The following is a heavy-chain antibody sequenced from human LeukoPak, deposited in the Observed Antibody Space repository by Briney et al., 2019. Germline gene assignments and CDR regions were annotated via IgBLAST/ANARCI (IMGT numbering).Heavy chain of an antibody. D-gene: IGHD2-2*01. CDR2: ISAFNGNT. Sequence: ASVKVSCKASGYTFTSYGISWVRQAPGQGLEWMGWISAFNGNTNYAQKFQGRVTMSTDTPTTTAYMELRSLRTDDTAVYYCARDLDIVVVRGALRHYGVDVWGQGTTVTVSS. J-gene: IGHJ6*02. CDR3: ARDLDIVVVRGALRHYGVDV. V-gene: IGHV1-18*01. CDR1: GYTFTSYG.